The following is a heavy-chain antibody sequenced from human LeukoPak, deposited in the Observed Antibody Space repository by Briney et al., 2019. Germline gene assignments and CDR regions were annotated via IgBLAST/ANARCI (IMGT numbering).Heavy chain of an antibody. CDR3: ARFIMTTVTAIDY. J-gene: IGHJ4*02. CDR2: IYPGDSDT. Sequence: GESLQISCKGSGYSFTSYWIGWVRQMPGKGLEWMGIIYPGDSDTRYSPSFQGQVTISADKSISTAYLQWSSLKASDTATYYCARFIMTTVTAIDYWGQGTLVTVSS. V-gene: IGHV5-51*01. CDR1: GYSFTSYW. D-gene: IGHD4-17*01.